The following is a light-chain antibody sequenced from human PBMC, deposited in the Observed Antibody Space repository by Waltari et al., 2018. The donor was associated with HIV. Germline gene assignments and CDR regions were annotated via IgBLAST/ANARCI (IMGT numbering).Light chain of an antibody. CDR2: RNN. CDR3: ATWADRPSGPVV. Sequence: QSVLTQPPSASGTPGQRVTISCSGSSSNVHWYQTLPGTAPKLLIFRNNQRASGVPDRFSGSKSGTSASLVISGLRSEDEADYYCATWADRPSGPVVFGGGTKVTVL. CDR1: SSN. V-gene: IGLV1-47*01. J-gene: IGLJ2*01.